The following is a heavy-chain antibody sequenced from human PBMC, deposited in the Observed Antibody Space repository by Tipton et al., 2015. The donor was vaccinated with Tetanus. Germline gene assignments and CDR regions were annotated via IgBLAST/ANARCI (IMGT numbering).Heavy chain of an antibody. V-gene: IGHV3-9*01. J-gene: IGHJ6*02. CDR2: ISWNSGTI. CDR1: GFTFDDYA. CDR3: AKEQSDADYYFYGMDV. Sequence: SLRLSCAASGFTFDDYAMHWVRQAPGKGLEWVSGISWNSGTIDYADSVKGRFTISRDNAKNSLYLQMNSLRAEDTAVYYCAKEQSDADYYFYGMDVWGQGTTVTVSS. D-gene: IGHD4-11*01.